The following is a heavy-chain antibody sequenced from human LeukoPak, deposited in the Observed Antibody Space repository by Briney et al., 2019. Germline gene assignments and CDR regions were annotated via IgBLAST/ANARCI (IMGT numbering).Heavy chain of an antibody. Sequence: WETLSLTCAVYGGSFSGYYWSWIRQPPGKGLEWIGEINHSGSTNYNPSLKSRVTISVDTSKNQFSLKLSSVTAADTAVYYCARGFRLDSWGQGTLVTVSS. CDR1: GGSFSGYY. V-gene: IGHV4-34*01. CDR2: INHSGST. D-gene: IGHD2-21*01. J-gene: IGHJ4*02. CDR3: ARGFRLDS.